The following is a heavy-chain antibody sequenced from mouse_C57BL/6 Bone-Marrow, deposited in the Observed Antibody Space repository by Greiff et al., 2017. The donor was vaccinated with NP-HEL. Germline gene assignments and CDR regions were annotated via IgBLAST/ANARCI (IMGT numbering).Heavy chain of an antibody. Sequence: VQLQQSGPELVKPGASVKISCKASGYTFTDYYMNWVKQSHGKSLEWIGDINPNNGGTSYNQKFKGKATLTVDKSSSTAYMELRSLTSEDSAVYYCARKDTRSYFDYWGQGTTLTVSS. CDR1: GYTFTDYY. D-gene: IGHD1-1*01. J-gene: IGHJ2*01. V-gene: IGHV1-26*01. CDR3: ARKDTRSYFDY. CDR2: INPNNGGT.